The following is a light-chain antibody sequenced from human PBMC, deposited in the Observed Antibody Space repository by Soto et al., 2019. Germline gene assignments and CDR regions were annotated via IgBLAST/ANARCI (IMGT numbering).Light chain of an antibody. J-gene: IGLJ2*01. CDR1: NIGSKS. V-gene: IGLV3-21*02. CDR2: DDS. Sequence: SYELTQPPSVSVAPGQTARITCGGNNIGSKSVHWYQQKPGQAPVLVVYDDSGRPSGIPERFSGSNSGNTATLTISRVEAGDEADYYCQVWDSSSDPVVFGGGTKVTVL. CDR3: QVWDSSSDPVV.